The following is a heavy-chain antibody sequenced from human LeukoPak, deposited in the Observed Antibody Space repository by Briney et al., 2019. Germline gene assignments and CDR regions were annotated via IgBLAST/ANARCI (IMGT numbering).Heavy chain of an antibody. J-gene: IGHJ4*02. CDR1: GFTFNDYA. D-gene: IGHD2-2*02. Sequence: GGSLRLSCATSGFTFNDYAMSWVRQAPGKGLEWVGRIKSKTDGGTTDYAAPVKGRFTISRDDSKNTLYLQMNSLKTEDTAVYYCTTIGYCSSTSCYKIDYWGQGTLVTVSS. CDR2: IKSKTDGGTT. CDR3: TTIGYCSSTSCYKIDY. V-gene: IGHV3-15*01.